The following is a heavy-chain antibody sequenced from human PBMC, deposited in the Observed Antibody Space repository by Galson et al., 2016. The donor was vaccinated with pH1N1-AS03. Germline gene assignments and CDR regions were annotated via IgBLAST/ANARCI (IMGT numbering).Heavy chain of an antibody. CDR1: GVSINSHL. CDR2: LDHTGNT. CDR3: ARQGQWPVEHYYYGMDV. J-gene: IGHJ6*02. D-gene: IGHD6-19*01. Sequence: SETLSLTCSVSGVSINSHLWTWIRQTPGKELEWIGNLDHTGNTEYSPSLKTRVSISVDTSKNQLSLGLKSVTAADTAVYYCARQGQWPVEHYYYGMDVWGHGTTVTVSS. V-gene: IGHV4-59*08.